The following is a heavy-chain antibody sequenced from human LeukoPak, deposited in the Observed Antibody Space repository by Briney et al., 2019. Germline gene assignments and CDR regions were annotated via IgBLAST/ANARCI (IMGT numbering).Heavy chain of an antibody. J-gene: IGHJ4*02. CDR2: IMQDGSER. D-gene: IGHD6-13*01. V-gene: IGHV3-7*05. Sequence: PGGSLRLSCAASGFPFSNYWMSWVRQAPGKGLEWMANIMQDGSERYYADSVKGRFTISRDNAKNSLYLQMNSLRAEDTAVYYCARDSAVKGISSDWGQGTLVTVSS. CDR3: ARDSAVKGISSD. CDR1: GFPFSNYW.